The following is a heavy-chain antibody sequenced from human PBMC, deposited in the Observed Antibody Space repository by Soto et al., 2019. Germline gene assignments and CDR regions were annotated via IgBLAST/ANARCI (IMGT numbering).Heavy chain of an antibody. CDR3: ARHMDYYDSSGYPYYFDY. V-gene: IGHV5-10-1*01. Sequence: PSESLKISCKGSGYGFTIYWISWVLQMPGKGLEWMGRIDPSDSYTNYSPSFQGHVTISADKSISTAYLQWSSLKASDTAMYYCARHMDYYDSSGYPYYFDYWGQGTLVTVSS. J-gene: IGHJ4*02. CDR1: GYGFTIYW. CDR2: IDPSDSYT. D-gene: IGHD3-22*01.